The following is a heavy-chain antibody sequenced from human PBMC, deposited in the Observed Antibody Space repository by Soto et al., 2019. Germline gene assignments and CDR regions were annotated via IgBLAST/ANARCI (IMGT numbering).Heavy chain of an antibody. V-gene: IGHV1-46*01. CDR3: ASNLGWSSGWYN. D-gene: IGHD6-19*01. Sequence: QVQLVQSGAEVKKPGASVKVSCKASGYTFTSYYMHWVRQAPGQGIEWIGIINPSGGSTSYAPKFQGRVTMTGDTSTSKVDMELSSLRSEDTDVYYCASNLGWSSGWYNWGQGPLVTVSS. J-gene: IGHJ4*02. CDR1: GYTFTSYY. CDR2: INPSGGST.